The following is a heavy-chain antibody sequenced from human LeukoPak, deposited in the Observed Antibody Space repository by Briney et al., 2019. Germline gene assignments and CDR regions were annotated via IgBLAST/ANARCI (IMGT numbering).Heavy chain of an antibody. D-gene: IGHD3-10*01. CDR2: ISSSSSYI. CDR1: GFTFSSYS. V-gene: IGHV3-21*01. CDR3: ARRRITMVRGVTHKRWFDP. J-gene: IGHJ5*02. Sequence: KPGGSLRLSCAASGFTFSSYSMNWVRQAPGKGLEWVSSISSSSSYIYYADSVKGRFTISRDNAKNPLYLQMNSLRAEDTAVYYCARRRITMVRGVTHKRWFDPWGQGTLVTVSS.